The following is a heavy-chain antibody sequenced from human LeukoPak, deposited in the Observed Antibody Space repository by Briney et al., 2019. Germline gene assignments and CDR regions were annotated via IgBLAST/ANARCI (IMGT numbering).Heavy chain of an antibody. Sequence: SETLSLTCTVSGGSINSYYWSWIRQPAGKGLEWIGRIYTSGRTNYNRSLKSRVTMSVDTSKNQFSLKLSSVTAADTAVYYCARRWVYDKRAFDAWGQGTMVAVSS. J-gene: IGHJ3*01. D-gene: IGHD3-16*01. CDR1: GGSINSYY. CDR2: IYTSGRT. V-gene: IGHV4-4*07. CDR3: ARRWVYDKRAFDA.